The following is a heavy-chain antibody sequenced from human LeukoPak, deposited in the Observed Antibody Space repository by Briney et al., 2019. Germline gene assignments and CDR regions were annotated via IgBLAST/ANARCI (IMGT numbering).Heavy chain of an antibody. CDR3: AKARLMTAPFYYYGMDV. CDR2: ISWNSGAK. D-gene: IGHD2-21*02. Sequence: GGSLRLSCAASGFDFEDYAIHWVRQVPGKGLEWVSGISWNSGAKAYADSVRGRFTISRDNAKNSLYLQMNSLRGEDTALYYCAKARLMTAPFYYYGMDVWGPGTTVTVSS. J-gene: IGHJ6*02. CDR1: GFDFEDYA. V-gene: IGHV3-9*01.